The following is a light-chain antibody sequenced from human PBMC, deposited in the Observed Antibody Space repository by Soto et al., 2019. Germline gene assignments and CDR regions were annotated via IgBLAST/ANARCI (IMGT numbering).Light chain of an antibody. CDR1: QSIPNNN. CDR3: QQNHSSPCT. CDR2: GAF. J-gene: IGKJ1*01. V-gene: IGKV3-20*01. Sequence: EIVLTQSPGTLSLSPGESATLSCRASQSIPNNNLAWYQQKPGQAPRLLFYGAFNRASGIPDRFSGSGSGTGCTLIISRVEPDDFAVYSCQQNHSSPCTFGQGTKVEMK.